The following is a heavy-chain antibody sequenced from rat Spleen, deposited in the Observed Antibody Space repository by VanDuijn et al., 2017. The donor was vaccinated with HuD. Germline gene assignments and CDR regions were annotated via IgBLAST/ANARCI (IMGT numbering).Heavy chain of an antibody. Sequence: EVKLVESGGGLVQPGRSMKLSCAASGFTLSDFYMAWVRQAPTKGLEWVAFISTFGAEIYYRDSVKGRFTISRDNAKSALYLQMDSLRSEDTATYYCVRLLGAPDWYFDFWGPGTMVTVSS. V-gene: IGHV5-25*01. J-gene: IGHJ1*01. CDR1: GFTLSDFY. D-gene: IGHD5-1*01. CDR3: VRLLGAPDWYFDF. CDR2: ISTFGAEI.